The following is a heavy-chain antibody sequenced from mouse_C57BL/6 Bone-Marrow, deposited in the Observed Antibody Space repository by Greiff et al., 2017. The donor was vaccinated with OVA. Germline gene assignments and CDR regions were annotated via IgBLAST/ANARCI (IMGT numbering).Heavy chain of an antibody. CDR2: INPGRGGT. D-gene: IGHD4-1*01. V-gene: IGHV1-54*01. CDR1: GYAFPNYL. Sequence: QVQLQQSGAELVRPGTSVKVSCKASGYAFPNYLIEWVKQRPGQGLEWIGVINPGRGGTNYNEKFKGKATLTADKSSSTAYMQLSSLTAEGSAVYLCARRGTGTRAWFADWGQGALVTVSA. J-gene: IGHJ3*01. CDR3: ARRGTGTRAWFAD.